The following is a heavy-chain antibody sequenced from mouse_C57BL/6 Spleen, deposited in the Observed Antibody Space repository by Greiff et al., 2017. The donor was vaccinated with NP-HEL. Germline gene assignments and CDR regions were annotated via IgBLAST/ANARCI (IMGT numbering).Heavy chain of an antibody. D-gene: IGHD1-1*01. CDR1: GFNIKDYY. Sequence: EVQLQQSGAELVRPGASVKLSCTASGFNIKDYYMHWVKQRPEQGLEWIGRIDPEDGDTEYAPKFPGKGTMTADTSSNTAYLQLSSLTSEDTAVYYCTTDYYGSSYYAYWGQGTLVTVSA. J-gene: IGHJ3*01. CDR3: TTDYYGSSYYAY. V-gene: IGHV14-1*01. CDR2: IDPEDGDT.